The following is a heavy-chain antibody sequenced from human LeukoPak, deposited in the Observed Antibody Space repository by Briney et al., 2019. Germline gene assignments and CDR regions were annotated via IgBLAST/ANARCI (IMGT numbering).Heavy chain of an antibody. CDR1: GFTFSSYG. Sequence: PGRSLRLSCAASGFTFSSYGMHWVRQAPGKGLEWVAVISYDESNKYYADSVKGRFTISRDNSKNTLYLQMNSLRAEDTAVYYCARGASYSSGWYRHWGQGTLVTVSS. CDR2: ISYDESNK. J-gene: IGHJ1*01. D-gene: IGHD6-19*01. CDR3: ARGASYSSGWYRH. V-gene: IGHV3-30*03.